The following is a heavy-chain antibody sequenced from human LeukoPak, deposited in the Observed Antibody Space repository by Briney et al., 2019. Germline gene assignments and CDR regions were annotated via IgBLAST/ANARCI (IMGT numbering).Heavy chain of an antibody. CDR3: ARDPYSGNSGNDYYYYMDV. CDR1: GFTFSSFN. Sequence: GGSLRLSCAASGFTFSSFNMNCVRQAPGKAMEWVSSITSSGTHIFYADPVRGRFTISRDNAKNSLYLQMDSLGPDDTAVYYCARDPYSGNSGNDYYYYMDVWGKGTTVTISS. CDR2: ITSSGTHI. J-gene: IGHJ6*03. V-gene: IGHV3-21*01. D-gene: IGHD1-26*01.